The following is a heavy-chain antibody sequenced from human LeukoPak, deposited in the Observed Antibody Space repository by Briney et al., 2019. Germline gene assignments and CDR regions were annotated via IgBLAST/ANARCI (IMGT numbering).Heavy chain of an antibody. D-gene: IGHD5-18*01. CDR2: ISGCGGST. CDR1: GFTFSSYA. CDR3: AKDWTAMVN. V-gene: IGHV3-23*01. Sequence: PGGSLSLSCAASGFTFSSYAMSGVGQAAGKGLEGVSAISGCGGSTYYADSVKGRFTISRDNSQDTLYLQMNSLRAEDTAVYYCAKDWTAMVNWGQGTLVTVSS. J-gene: IGHJ4*02.